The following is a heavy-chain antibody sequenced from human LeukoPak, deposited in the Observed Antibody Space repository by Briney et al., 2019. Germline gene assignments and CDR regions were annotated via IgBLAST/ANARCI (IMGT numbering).Heavy chain of an antibody. CDR1: GYTFTGYY. Sequence: ASVKVSCKASGYTFTGYYMHWVRQAPGRGLEWMGWINPNSGGTNYAQKFQGRVTMTRDTSISTAYMELSRLRSDDTAVYYCARGHPPYSGRRYYFDYWGQGTLVTVSS. CDR3: ARGHPPYSGRRYYFDY. V-gene: IGHV1-2*02. D-gene: IGHD1-26*01. CDR2: INPNSGGT. J-gene: IGHJ4*02.